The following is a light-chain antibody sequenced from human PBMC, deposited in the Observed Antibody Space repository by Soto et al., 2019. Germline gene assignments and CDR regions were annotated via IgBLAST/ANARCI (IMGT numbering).Light chain of an antibody. J-gene: IGKJ2*01. CDR1: QSVLYSSNNKNY. CDR2: WAS. Sequence: DIVMTQSPDSLAVSLGERATINCKSSQSVLYSSNNKNYLAWYQQRPGQPPKLLIYWASTRESGVPDRFSGSGSATDFTLTITSLQAEDVAVYYCQQYESTPPTFCQGTKLEIK. CDR3: QQYESTPPT. V-gene: IGKV4-1*01.